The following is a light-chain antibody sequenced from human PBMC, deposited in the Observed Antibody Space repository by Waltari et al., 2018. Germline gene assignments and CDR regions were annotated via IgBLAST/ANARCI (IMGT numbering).Light chain of an antibody. CDR2: GAS. J-gene: IGKJ4*01. CDR3: QQYDISPLT. Sequence: ELVLTQSPGTLSLSPGERATLSCRASQTVRTTYLAWYQQKPGQAPTLLIYGASSRATGIPDRFSGSGSGTDFSLTISSLEPEDFAVYYCQQYDISPLTFGGGTKVEIE. V-gene: IGKV3-20*01. CDR1: QTVRTTY.